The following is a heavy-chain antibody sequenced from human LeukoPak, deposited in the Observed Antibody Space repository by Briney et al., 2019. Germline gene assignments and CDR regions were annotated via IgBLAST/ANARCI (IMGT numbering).Heavy chain of an antibody. Sequence: ASVKVSCKASGGTFSSYAISWVRQAPGQGPEWMGRIIPIFGTANYAQKFQGRVTITADKSTSTAYMELSSLRSEDTAVYYCAREPSITMIVETYFDYWGQGTLVTVSS. D-gene: IGHD3-22*01. CDR3: AREPSITMIVETYFDY. V-gene: IGHV1-69*06. CDR2: IIPIFGTA. J-gene: IGHJ4*02. CDR1: GGTFSSYA.